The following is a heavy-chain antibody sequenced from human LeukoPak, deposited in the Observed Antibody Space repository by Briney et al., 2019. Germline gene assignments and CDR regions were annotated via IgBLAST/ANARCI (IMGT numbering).Heavy chain of an antibody. D-gene: IGHD1-14*01. CDR3: ATGQGHGMDV. J-gene: IGHJ6*02. V-gene: IGHV3-74*01. Sequence: AGGSLSLICAASGFTFSSSWMHWVRHPPGKGLVWFLRINNDGSSTRYADSVKGRFTISRDNAKNTLYLQVNSLRAEDTAVYYCATGQGHGMDVWGQGTTVTVSS. CDR2: INNDGSST. CDR1: GFTFSSSW.